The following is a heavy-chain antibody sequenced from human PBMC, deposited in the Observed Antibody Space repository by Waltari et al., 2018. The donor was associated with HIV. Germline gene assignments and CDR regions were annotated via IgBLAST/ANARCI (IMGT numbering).Heavy chain of an antibody. CDR1: GGSISSSSYY. CDR2: IYYSGRT. V-gene: IGHV4-39*01. CDR3: ASRTGDRDY. D-gene: IGHD7-27*01. J-gene: IGHJ4*02. Sequence: QLQLQESGPGLVKPSETLSLTCTVPGGSISSSSYYWGWIRQPPGKGLEWIGSIYYSGRTYNNPSLKSRVTISVDTSKNQFSLKLSSVTAADTAVYYCASRTGDRDYWGQGTLVTVSS.